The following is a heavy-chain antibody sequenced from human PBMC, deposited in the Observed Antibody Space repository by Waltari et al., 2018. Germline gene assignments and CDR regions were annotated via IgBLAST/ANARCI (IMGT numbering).Heavy chain of an antibody. Sequence: EVQLLESGGGLVQPGGSLRLSCSASGFTFSSHAMSWLRKAPGKGLEWVSVISVSGGSTHYADSVKGLFTISRDNSKNTLNLQMNSLRAEDTAVYYCAKDLFGYDFWSGYNAFDVWGQGTMVTVSS. V-gene: IGHV3-23*01. J-gene: IGHJ3*01. CDR1: GFTFSSHA. CDR2: ISVSGGST. D-gene: IGHD3-3*01. CDR3: AKDLFGYDFWSGYNAFDV.